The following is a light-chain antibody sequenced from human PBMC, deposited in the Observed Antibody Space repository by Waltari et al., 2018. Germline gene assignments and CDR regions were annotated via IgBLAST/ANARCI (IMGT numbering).Light chain of an antibody. J-gene: IGKJ2*01. CDR3: QQYGSSILYT. V-gene: IGKV3-20*01. CDR2: GAS. CDR1: QSLTKRY. Sequence: VLTQSPGTLSLSPGERVTLPCRASQSLTKRYLAWYQQKHGQAPRLLIYGASSRAAGIPDRFSGRGSGTDFTLTISRLEPEDFAVYYCQQYGSSILYTFGQGTKLEIK.